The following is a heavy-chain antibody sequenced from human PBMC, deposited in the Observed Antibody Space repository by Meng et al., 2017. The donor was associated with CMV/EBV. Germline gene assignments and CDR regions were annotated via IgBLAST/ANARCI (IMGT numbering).Heavy chain of an antibody. CDR3: AKFYDTTGGYYYYGMDV. V-gene: IGHV3-23*01. CDR1: GFTFSSYW. D-gene: IGHD3-22*01. Sequence: GESLKISCAASGFTFSSYWMSWVRQAPGKGLEWVSAISGSGGSTYYADSVKGRFTISRDNSKNTLYLQMNSLRAEDTAVYYCAKFYDTTGGYYYYGMDVWGQGTTVTV. J-gene: IGHJ6*02. CDR2: ISGSGGST.